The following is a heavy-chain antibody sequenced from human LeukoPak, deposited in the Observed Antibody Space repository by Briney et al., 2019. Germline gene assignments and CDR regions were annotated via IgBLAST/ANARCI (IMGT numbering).Heavy chain of an antibody. D-gene: IGHD3-3*01. Sequence: SVKVSCKASGGTFSSYAISWVRQAPGQGLEWMGRIIPIFGTANYAQKFQGRVTITADESTSTAYMELSSLRSEDTAVYYCARGRWSGYRYYYYYMDVWGKGTTVTVSS. CDR3: ARGRWSGYRYYYYYMDV. CDR1: GGTFSSYA. J-gene: IGHJ6*03. CDR2: IIPIFGTA. V-gene: IGHV1-69*15.